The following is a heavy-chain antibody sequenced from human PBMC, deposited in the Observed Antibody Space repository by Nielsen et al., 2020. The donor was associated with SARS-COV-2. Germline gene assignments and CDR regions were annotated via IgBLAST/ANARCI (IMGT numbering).Heavy chain of an antibody. CDR2: IYYSGST. CDR1: GGSISSSSYY. J-gene: IGHJ4*02. D-gene: IGHD3-9*01. V-gene: IGHV4-39*01. CDR3: ARLIRGVNDIDY. Sequence: SETLSLTCTVSGGSISSSSYYWGWIRQPPGKGLEWIGSIYYSGSTYYNPSLKSRVTISVDTSKNQFSLKLSSVTAADTAVYYCARLIRGVNDIDYWGQGTLVTVSS.